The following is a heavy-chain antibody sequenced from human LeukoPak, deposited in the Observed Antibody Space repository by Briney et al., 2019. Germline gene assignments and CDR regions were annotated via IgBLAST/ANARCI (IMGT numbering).Heavy chain of an antibody. CDR1: GYTFTGYY. V-gene: IGHV1-2*02. Sequence: ASVKVSCKTFGYTFTGYYMHWVRQAPGQGLEWMGWINPNSGGTNCAQKFQGRVTMTSDTSISTAYMELRRLTSDDTAMYYCARDKGCSGGTCYSIDYWGQGTLVTVSS. CDR3: ARDKGCSGGTCYSIDY. CDR2: INPNSGGT. J-gene: IGHJ4*02. D-gene: IGHD2-15*01.